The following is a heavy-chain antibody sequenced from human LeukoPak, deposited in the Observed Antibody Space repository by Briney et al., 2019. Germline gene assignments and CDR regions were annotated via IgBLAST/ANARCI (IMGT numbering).Heavy chain of an antibody. D-gene: IGHD3-16*01. J-gene: IGHJ5*02. V-gene: IGHV4-59*01. Sequence: PSETLSLTCIVSGGSISSYYWTWMRQPPGKGLEWIGYIYYSGSTSYNPSLKSRVTISVDTSKNQLYLNLSSVTAADTAVYYCATGGRRWFDPWGQGTLVTVSS. CDR2: IYYSGST. CDR3: ATGGRRWFDP. CDR1: GGSISSYY.